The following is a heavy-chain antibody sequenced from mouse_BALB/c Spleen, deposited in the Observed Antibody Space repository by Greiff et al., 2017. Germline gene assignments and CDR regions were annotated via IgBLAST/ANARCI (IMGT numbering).Heavy chain of an antibody. CDR1: GFTFSSFG. Sequence: EVKLVESGGGLVQPGGSRKLSCAASGFTFSSFGMHWVRQAPEKGLEWVAYISSGSSTIYYADTVKGRFTISRDNPKNTLFLQMTSLRSEDTAMYYCAKGPYGNCAWFAYWGQGTLVTVSA. CDR2: ISSGSSTI. CDR3: AKGPYGNCAWFAY. V-gene: IGHV5-17*02. J-gene: IGHJ3*01. D-gene: IGHD2-10*02.